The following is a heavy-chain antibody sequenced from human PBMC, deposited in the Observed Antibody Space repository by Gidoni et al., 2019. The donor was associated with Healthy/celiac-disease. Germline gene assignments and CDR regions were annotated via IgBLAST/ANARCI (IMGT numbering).Heavy chain of an antibody. J-gene: IGHJ4*02. V-gene: IGHV3-11*01. D-gene: IGHD3-10*01. CDR1: GFTFSDYY. Sequence: QVQLVESGGGLVKPGGSLRLSCPASGFTFSDYYMRWIRPPPGKGLEWVSYISSSGSTIYYADSVKGRFTISRDNAKNSLYLQMNSLRAEDTAVYYCARDLFFVSADLITMVRGVPPGFDYWGQGTLVTVSS. CDR3: ARDLFFVSADLITMVRGVPPGFDY. CDR2: ISSSGSTI.